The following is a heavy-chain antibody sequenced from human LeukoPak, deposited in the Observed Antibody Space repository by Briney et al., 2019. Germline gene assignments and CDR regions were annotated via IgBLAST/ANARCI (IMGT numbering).Heavy chain of an antibody. J-gene: IGHJ4*02. CDR1: GYTFTTND. CDR3: ARAYYDTSGYYYFDY. D-gene: IGHD3-22*01. CDR2: MNPNSGNT. Sequence: ASLKVSCKTSGYTFTTNDINWVRQATGQGLEWMGWMNPNSGNTGYAQKFQGRVAITRNTSISTAYMELSSLRSEDTAVYYCARAYYDTSGYYYFDYWGQGSLVTVSS. V-gene: IGHV1-8*03.